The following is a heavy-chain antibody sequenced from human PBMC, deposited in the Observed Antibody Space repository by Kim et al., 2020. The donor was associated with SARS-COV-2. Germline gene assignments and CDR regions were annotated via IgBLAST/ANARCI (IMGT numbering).Heavy chain of an antibody. CDR3: ARAVSRYGSGTPRFFDY. J-gene: IGHJ4*02. Sequence: SETLCLTCTVSDGSISSYYWSWIRQPPGKGLEWIGYIYYSGSTSYNPSLKSRVTMSVDTSKNQFSLKLSSVTAADTAVYYCARAVSRYGSGTPRFFDYWGQGTLVTVSS. D-gene: IGHD3-10*01. V-gene: IGHV4-59*13. CDR1: DGSISSYY. CDR2: IYYSGST.